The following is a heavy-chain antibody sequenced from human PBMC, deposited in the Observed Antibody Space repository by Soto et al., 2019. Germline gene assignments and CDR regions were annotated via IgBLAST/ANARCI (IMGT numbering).Heavy chain of an antibody. CDR3: ARDRAYPDAFDI. CDR2: ISHGSTTI. Sequence: QVQLVESGGGLVKPGGSLRLSCAASGFTFSDYYMIWIRQAPGKGLEWVSYISHGSTTIYYTDSVKGRFTISRDNAKNSLYLQMNSLRAEDTAVYYCARDRAYPDAFDIWGQGTMVTVSS. J-gene: IGHJ3*02. V-gene: IGHV3-11*01. CDR1: GFTFSDYY.